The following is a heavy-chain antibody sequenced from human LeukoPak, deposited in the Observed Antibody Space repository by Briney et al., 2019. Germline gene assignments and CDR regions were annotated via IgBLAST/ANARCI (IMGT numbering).Heavy chain of an antibody. J-gene: IGHJ5*02. CDR2: INPTGGST. CDR3: ARDVYCSSTSCSWFDP. CDR1: GYTFTSYY. D-gene: IGHD2-2*01. Sequence: ASVKVSCKASGYTFTSYYMHWVRQAPGQGLEWMGIINPTGGSTSYAQKFQGRVTMTRDTSTSTVYMELSSLRSEDTAVYYCARDVYCSSTSCSWFDPWGQGTLVTVSS. V-gene: IGHV1-46*01.